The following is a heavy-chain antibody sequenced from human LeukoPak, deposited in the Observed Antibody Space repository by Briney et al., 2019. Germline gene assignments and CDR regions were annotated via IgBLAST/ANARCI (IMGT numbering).Heavy chain of an antibody. CDR3: AHSNYAGDAFDI. V-gene: IGHV1-2*02. CDR1: GYTFTGYY. D-gene: IGHD4-11*01. CDR2: INPNSGGT. J-gene: IGHJ3*02. Sequence: AXXKVSCKASGYTFTGYYMHWVRQAPGQGLEWMGWINPNSGGTNYAQKFQGRVTMRRDTSISTAYMELSRLRSDDTAVYYCAHSNYAGDAFDIWGQGTMVTVSS.